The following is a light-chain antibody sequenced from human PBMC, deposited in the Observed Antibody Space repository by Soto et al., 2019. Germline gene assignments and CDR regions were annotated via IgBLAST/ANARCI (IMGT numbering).Light chain of an antibody. CDR2: EVT. J-gene: IGLJ2*01. Sequence: QSALTQPPSASGSPGQSVTISCTGTSSDIGAYNSVSWYQQHPGKAPKLIIYEVTKRPSGVPDRFSGSESGDTASLTVSGLQSDDEADYFCCLYTSFFSFFGGGTKVTVL. CDR3: CLYTSFFSF. V-gene: IGLV2-8*01. CDR1: SSDIGAYNS.